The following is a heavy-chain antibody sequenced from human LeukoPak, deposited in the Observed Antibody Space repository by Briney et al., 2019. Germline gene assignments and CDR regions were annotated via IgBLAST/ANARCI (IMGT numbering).Heavy chain of an antibody. CDR1: GFTFDDYT. CDR3: AKEAGYSYGYGYYYYYGMDV. CDR2: ISWDGGST. Sequence: GGSLRLSCAASGFTFDDYTMHWVGQAPGKGLEWVSIISWDGGSTYYADSVKGRFTISRDNSKNSLYLQMNSLRTEDTALYYCAKEAGYSYGYGYYYYYGMDVWGQGTTVTVSS. D-gene: IGHD5-18*01. J-gene: IGHJ6*02. V-gene: IGHV3-43*01.